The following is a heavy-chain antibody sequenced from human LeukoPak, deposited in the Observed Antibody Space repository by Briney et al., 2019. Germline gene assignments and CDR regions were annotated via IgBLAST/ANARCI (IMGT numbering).Heavy chain of an antibody. Sequence: PSETLSLTCTVSGGSISSGDYFWTWIRQPPGKGLEYIGYIYYSGTTYYNPSLKSRITMSADMSANQFSLRLTSVSAADTAVYYCTRAYWIGFHFDSWGQGILVSVSS. V-gene: IGHV4-30-4*01. CDR2: IYYSGTT. J-gene: IGHJ4*02. D-gene: IGHD3-3*01. CDR1: GGSISSGDYF. CDR3: TRAYWIGFHFDS.